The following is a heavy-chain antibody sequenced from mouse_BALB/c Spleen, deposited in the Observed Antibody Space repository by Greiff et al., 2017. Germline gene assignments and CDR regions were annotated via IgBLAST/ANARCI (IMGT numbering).Heavy chain of an antibody. CDR1: GFSLTSYG. V-gene: IGHV2-9*02. D-gene: IGHD1-1*01. CDR3: ARYYYGSSWFAY. CDR2: IWAGGST. Sequence: VKLVESGPGLVAPSQSLSITCTVSGFSLTSYGVHWVRQPPGKGLEWLGVIWAGGSTNYNSALMSRLSISKDNSKSQVFLKMNSLQTDDTAMYYCARYYYGSSWFAYWGQGTLVTVSA. J-gene: IGHJ3*01.